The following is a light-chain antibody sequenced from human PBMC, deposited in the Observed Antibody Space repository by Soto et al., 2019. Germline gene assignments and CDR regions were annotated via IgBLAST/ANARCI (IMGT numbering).Light chain of an antibody. Sequence: EIVMTQSPATLSVSPGERATLSCTASHYVYRNVAWFKQRPGQAPRLLISRASTRATGTPARFSGSGSGTEFTLTITSLQSEDFALSYCQQYHNLWPFGQGTEVEIK. CDR2: RAS. J-gene: IGKJ1*01. CDR3: QQYHNLWP. CDR1: HYVYRN. V-gene: IGKV3-15*01.